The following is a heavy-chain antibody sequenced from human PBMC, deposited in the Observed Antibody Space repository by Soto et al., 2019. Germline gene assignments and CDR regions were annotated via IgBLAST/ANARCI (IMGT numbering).Heavy chain of an antibody. D-gene: IGHD6-13*01. CDR1: GYSLTELS. CDR3: AIEVGRSNKFDL. J-gene: IGHJ5*02. Sequence: ASVKVSCKVSGYSLTELSIHWVRQAPGEGLEWMGGYDLEKGETICAQKFQGRVTMTEDSPADTPYMQLRSLGSEDTAVYYCAIEVGRSNKFDLWGQGTMVTVSS. CDR2: YDLEKGET. V-gene: IGHV1-24*01.